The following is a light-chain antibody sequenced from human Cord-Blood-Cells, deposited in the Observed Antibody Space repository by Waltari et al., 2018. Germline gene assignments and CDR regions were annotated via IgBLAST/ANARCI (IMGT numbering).Light chain of an antibody. V-gene: IGKV3-11*01. J-gene: IGKJ3*01. CDR2: DAA. CDR1: QSVSSY. Sequence: EIVLTQSPATLSLSPGERATLSCRASQSVSSYLAWYQQRPGQAPKLLTHDAANQATGIPARFSGSGSGTDFTLTISRLEPEGFAVYYYRQRSNWLVGPGTKVDIK. CDR3: RQRSNWL.